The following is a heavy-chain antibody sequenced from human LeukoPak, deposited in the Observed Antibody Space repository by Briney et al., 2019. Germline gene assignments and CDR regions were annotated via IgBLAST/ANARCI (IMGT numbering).Heavy chain of an antibody. Sequence: GGSLRLSCAASGFTFGDYAMHWVRQAPGKGLEWVSLIRGDGRTTSYAGSVKGRFTISRDNSKNSLYLQMSSLRGEDTAMYYCAKDAVAGTWLHYWGQGTLVTVSS. CDR1: GFTFGDYA. CDR3: AKDAVAGTWLHY. V-gene: IGHV3-43*02. J-gene: IGHJ4*02. D-gene: IGHD6-19*01. CDR2: IRGDGRTT.